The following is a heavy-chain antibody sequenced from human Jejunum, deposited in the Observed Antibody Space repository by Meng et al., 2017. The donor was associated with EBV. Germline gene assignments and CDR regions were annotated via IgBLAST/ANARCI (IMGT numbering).Heavy chain of an antibody. CDR1: ADTFAGYY. V-gene: IGHV1-2*06. CDR3: AREGLVGDLRYFDL. CDR2: INPNSGGA. J-gene: IGHJ2*01. D-gene: IGHD3-16*01. Sequence: QVQPVQSGAEVKKPGASVKVSCKASADTFAGYYMHWVRQAPGQGLEWMGRINPNSGGANYAQKFQGRVTMTRDTSISTAYMELSRLRSDDTAVYYCAREGLVGDLRYFDLWGRGTLVTVSS.